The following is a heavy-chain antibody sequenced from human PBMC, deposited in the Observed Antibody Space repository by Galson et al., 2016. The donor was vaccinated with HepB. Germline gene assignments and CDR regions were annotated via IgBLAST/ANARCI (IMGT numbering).Heavy chain of an antibody. J-gene: IGHJ4*02. CDR3: AKSGIRSGDYLFHGRYLAY. CDR1: GFTFNNYA. CDR2: VSGVGEST. D-gene: IGHD5-12*01. V-gene: IGHV3-23*01. Sequence: SLRLSCAASGFTFNNYAMTWVRQAPGRGLEWVSAVSGVGESTNYADSVKGRFTTSRGNSKDTLYLQMSSLRAADTAVYYCAKSGIRSGDYLFHGRYLAYWGQGTLVTVSS.